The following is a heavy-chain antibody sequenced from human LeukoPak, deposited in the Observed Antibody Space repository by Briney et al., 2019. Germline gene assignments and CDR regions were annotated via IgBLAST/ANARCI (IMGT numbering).Heavy chain of an antibody. CDR3: ARESPNEAFDI. CDR2: INSDGGST. CDR1: GFTFSGYG. Sequence: PGGSLRLSCAASGFTFSGYGMHWVRQAPGKGLVWVSRINSDGGSTSYADSVKGRFTISRDNAKNTLYLQMNSLRAEDTAVYYCARESPNEAFDIWGQGTMVTVSS. J-gene: IGHJ3*02. V-gene: IGHV3-74*01.